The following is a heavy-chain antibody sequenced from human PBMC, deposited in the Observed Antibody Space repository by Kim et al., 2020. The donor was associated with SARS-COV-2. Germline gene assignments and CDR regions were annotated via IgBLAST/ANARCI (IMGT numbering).Heavy chain of an antibody. CDR3: ARDGGVDIVVVPAAIDYYYYGMDV. J-gene: IGHJ6*02. V-gene: IGHV3-7*01. D-gene: IGHD2-2*01. CDR1: GFTFSSYW. Sequence: GGSLRLSCAASGFTFSSYWMSCVRQAPGKGLEWVANIKQDGSEKYYVDSVKGRFTISRDNAKNSLYLQMNSLRAEDTAVYYCARDGGVDIVVVPAAIDYYYYGMDVWGQGTTVTVSS. CDR2: IKQDGSEK.